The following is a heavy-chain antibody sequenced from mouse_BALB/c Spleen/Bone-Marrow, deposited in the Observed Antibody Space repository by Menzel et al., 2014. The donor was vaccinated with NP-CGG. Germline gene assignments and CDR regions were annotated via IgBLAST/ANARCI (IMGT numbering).Heavy chain of an antibody. D-gene: IGHD2-1*01. CDR1: GHTFTTYW. V-gene: IGHV1S22*01. Sequence: LQQSGSELVRPGASVKLSCKASGHTFTTYWIHWVKQRHGQGLEWIGNIYPGSGNTNYGEKFKTKGTLTVDTSSSTAYMYLSSLTSEDSAVYYCTRWNGHYEGFAYWAQGTLVTVSA. CDR3: TRWNGHYEGFAY. CDR2: IYPGSGNT. J-gene: IGHJ3*01.